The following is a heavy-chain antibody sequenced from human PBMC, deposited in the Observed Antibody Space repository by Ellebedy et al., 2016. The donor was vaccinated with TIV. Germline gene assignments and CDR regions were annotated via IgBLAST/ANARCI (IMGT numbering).Heavy chain of an antibody. CDR3: AGSGSYHLFLFDY. Sequence: GESLKISXAASGFTFSSYSMNWVRQAPGKGLEWVSSISSSSSYIYYADSVKGRFTISRDNAKNSLYLQMNGLRAEDTAVYYCAGSGSYHLFLFDYWGQGTLVTVSS. CDR1: GFTFSSYS. D-gene: IGHD1-26*01. V-gene: IGHV3-21*01. J-gene: IGHJ4*02. CDR2: ISSSSSYI.